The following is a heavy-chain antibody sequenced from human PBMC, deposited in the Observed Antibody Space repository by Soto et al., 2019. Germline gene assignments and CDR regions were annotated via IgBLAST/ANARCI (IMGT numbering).Heavy chain of an antibody. CDR1: GYTLTELS. V-gene: IGHV1-24*01. J-gene: IGHJ6*03. CDR3: ATLEGRLLPTYYYMDA. D-gene: IGHD2-15*01. CDR2: FDPEDGET. Sequence: ASVKVSCKVSGYTLTELSMHWVRQVPGKGLEWMGGFDPEDGETIYAQKFQGRVTMTEDTSTDTAYMELSSLRSEDTAVYYCATLEGRLLPTYYYMDAWGKGTTVTVSS.